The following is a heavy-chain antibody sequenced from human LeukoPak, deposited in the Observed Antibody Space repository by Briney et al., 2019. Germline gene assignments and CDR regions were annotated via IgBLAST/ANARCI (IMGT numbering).Heavy chain of an antibody. CDR2: IYSGGDA. Sequence: GGSLRLSCAASGFTVSGNYMSWVRQAPGKGLEWVSLIYSGGDAYYAVSVKGRFTISRDNSQNTLYLQMNNLRPDDTAVYYCATRYCSGTSCFRGAFDVWGQGTMVTVSS. D-gene: IGHD2-2*01. V-gene: IGHV3-66*02. CDR1: GFTVSGNY. CDR3: ATRYCSGTSCFRGAFDV. J-gene: IGHJ3*01.